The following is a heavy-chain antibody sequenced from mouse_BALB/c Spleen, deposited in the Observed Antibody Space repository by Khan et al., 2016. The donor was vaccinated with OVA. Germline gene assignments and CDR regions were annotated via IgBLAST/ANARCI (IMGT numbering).Heavy chain of an antibody. Sequence: QVQPKESGPGPVAPLQSLSIPCTVSGFSLTSYGVHWVRQPPGKGPEWPGVIWAGGGTNYNSAIITRLSNSKYNSKGQVLLKMHSLQTDDTAMYYCARLGDIWGQGTTLTVSS. CDR1: GFSLTSYG. V-gene: IGHV2-9*02. CDR3: ARLGDI. D-gene: IGHD3-1*01. CDR2: IWAGGGT. J-gene: IGHJ2*01.